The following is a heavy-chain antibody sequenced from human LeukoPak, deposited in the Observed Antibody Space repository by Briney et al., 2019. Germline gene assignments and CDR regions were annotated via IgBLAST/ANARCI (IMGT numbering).Heavy chain of an antibody. CDR1: GYSISSGYY. Sequence: KPSETLSLTCAVSGYSISSGYYWGWIRQPPGKGLEWIGSIYHSGSTYYNPSLKSRVTISVDTSKNQFSLKLSSVTAAGTAVYYCARELYYYGSGSSKNWFDPWGQGTLVTVSS. CDR2: IYHSGST. CDR3: ARELYYYGSGSSKNWFDP. J-gene: IGHJ5*02. D-gene: IGHD3-10*01. V-gene: IGHV4-38-2*02.